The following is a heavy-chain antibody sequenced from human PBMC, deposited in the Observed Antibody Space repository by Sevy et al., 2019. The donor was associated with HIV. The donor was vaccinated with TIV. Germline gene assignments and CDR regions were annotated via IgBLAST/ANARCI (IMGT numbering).Heavy chain of an antibody. V-gene: IGHV3-7*01. Sequence: GGSLRLSCAASGFTFSTYWMTWVRQAPGKGLEWVANIKQDGSEKYYAESVKGRLTVSRDKSKNSLYMQLNSLRAEETAIDYGARASVGSGWYLPGGIDYWGQGTLVTVSS. D-gene: IGHD6-13*01. J-gene: IGHJ4*02. CDR3: ARASVGSGWYLPGGIDY. CDR1: GFTFSTYW. CDR2: IKQDGSEK.